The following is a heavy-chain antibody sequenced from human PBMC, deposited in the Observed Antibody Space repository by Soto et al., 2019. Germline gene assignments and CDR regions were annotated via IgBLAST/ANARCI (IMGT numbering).Heavy chain of an antibody. D-gene: IGHD3-10*01. Sequence: GSLRLSCAASGFTFSSYEMNWVRQAPGKGMEWVSYISSSSSSIYYADSVKGRFTISRDNAKNSLYLQMNRLRAEDTAVYYCARESRSLSPPYSFDYWGQGTLVTVSS. CDR2: ISSSSSSI. J-gene: IGHJ4*02. V-gene: IGHV3-48*03. CDR1: GFTFSSYE. CDR3: ARESRSLSPPYSFDY.